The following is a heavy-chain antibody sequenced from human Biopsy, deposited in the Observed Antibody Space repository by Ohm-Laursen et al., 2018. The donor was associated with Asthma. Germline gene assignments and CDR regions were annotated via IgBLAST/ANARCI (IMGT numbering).Heavy chain of an antibody. D-gene: IGHD3-16*01. CDR2: IIPMYGVP. Sequence: SSVKVSCKASGGTFRTYAFNWVRQAPGQGLEWMGGIIPMYGVPKVAQKFQGRATITADESTSTAYMEMSSLRSEDTAVYYCAGVDAIMISGDFYFYSGFDLWGQGTTVRVSS. J-gene: IGHJ6*02. CDR3: AGVDAIMISGDFYFYSGFDL. V-gene: IGHV1-69*01. CDR1: GGTFRTYA.